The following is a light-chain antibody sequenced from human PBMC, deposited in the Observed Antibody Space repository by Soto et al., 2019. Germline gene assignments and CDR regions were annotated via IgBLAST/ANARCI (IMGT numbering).Light chain of an antibody. Sequence: DIEMTQSPLSLPVTPGESASISCRASQSLLLSNGYNYVDWYLQKPGQPPQLLLSLGSNRAPGVPDRFSGSGSGTDFTLKISRVEAEDVGVFYCMQGVQTPRTFGQGTQVEIK. CDR1: QSLLLSNGYNY. V-gene: IGKV2-28*01. CDR3: MQGVQTPRT. CDR2: LGS. J-gene: IGKJ1*01.